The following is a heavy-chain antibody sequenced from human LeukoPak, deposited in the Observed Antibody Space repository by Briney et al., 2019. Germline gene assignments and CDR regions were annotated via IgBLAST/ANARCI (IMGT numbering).Heavy chain of an antibody. J-gene: IGHJ4*02. CDR2: IRSKAYGGTT. CDR3: TRQLQYSSGSDY. Sequence: GGSLRLSCTASGFTFGDYAMSWVRQAPGKGLEWVGFIRSKAYGGTTEHAASVKGRFTISRDDSKSIAYLQMNSLKTEDTAVYYCTRQLQYSSGSDYWGQGTLVTVSS. CDR1: GFTFGDYA. D-gene: IGHD6-19*01. V-gene: IGHV3-49*04.